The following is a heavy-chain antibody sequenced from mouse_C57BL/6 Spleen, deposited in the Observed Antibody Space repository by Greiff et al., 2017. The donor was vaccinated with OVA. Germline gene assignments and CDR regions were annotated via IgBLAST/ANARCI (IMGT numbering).Heavy chain of an antibody. CDR2: ISGGGGNT. Sequence: EVKLVESGGGLVKPGGSLKLSCAASGFTFSSYTMSWVRQTPEKRLEWVATISGGGGNTYYPDSVKGRFTISRDNAKNTLYLQMSSLRSEDTALYYCARLDSSGYGYAMDYWGQGTSVTVSS. D-gene: IGHD3-2*02. CDR3: ARLDSSGYGYAMDY. J-gene: IGHJ4*01. CDR1: GFTFSSYT. V-gene: IGHV5-9*01.